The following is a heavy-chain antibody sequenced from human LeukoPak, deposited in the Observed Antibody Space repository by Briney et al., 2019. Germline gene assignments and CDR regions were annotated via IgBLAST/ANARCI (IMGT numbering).Heavy chain of an antibody. D-gene: IGHD2-2*02. Sequence: PSETLSLTCTLSVGSISSGSYYWSWIRQPAGKGLEWIGRIYTSGRTNYNPSLKSRVTISVDTSKHQFSLKLSSVTAADTAVYYCARSDIVVVPAAIPPPAFDIWGQGTMVTVS. CDR2: IYTSGRT. V-gene: IGHV4-61*02. CDR3: ARSDIVVVPAAIPPPAFDI. J-gene: IGHJ3*02. CDR1: VGSISSGSYY.